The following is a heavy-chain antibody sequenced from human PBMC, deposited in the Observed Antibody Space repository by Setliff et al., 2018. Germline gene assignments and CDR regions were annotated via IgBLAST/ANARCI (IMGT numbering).Heavy chain of an antibody. CDR2: IKSTTEDAST. J-gene: IGHJ4*02. V-gene: IGHV3-15*01. Sequence: GGSLRLSCAASGITFKNAWMTWVRQAPGKGLEWVGRIKSTTEDASTDLAAAVKGRFTMSRDDSKNTVYLQMSSLQTEDTALYYCTRVTHGLAAPEDYWGQGTLVTVSS. D-gene: IGHD3-10*01. CDR3: TRVTHGLAAPEDY. CDR1: GITFKNAW.